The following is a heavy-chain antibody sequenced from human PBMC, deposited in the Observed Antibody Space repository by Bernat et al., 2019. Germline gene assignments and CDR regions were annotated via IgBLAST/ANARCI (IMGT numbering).Heavy chain of an antibody. CDR3: ARLSGGYLDF. D-gene: IGHD2-15*01. J-gene: IGHJ4*02. CDR1: GFTFSSDG. Sequence: QVQLVESGGGVVQPGRSLRLSCAASGFTFSSDGMHWVRQAPGKGLEWVALIWYDGSKKYYADSVKGRFTISRDNSKNTLYLQMNSLRAEDTAVYYCARLSGGYLDFWGQGTLVTVSS. CDR2: IWYDGSKK. V-gene: IGHV3-33*01.